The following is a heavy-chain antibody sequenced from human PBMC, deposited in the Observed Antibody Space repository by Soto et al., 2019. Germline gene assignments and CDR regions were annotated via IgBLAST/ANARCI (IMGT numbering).Heavy chain of an antibody. CDR3: ARPNYDIFTGLSGFDI. Sequence: QVQLQESGPGLVKPSQTLSLTCTVSGGSISSGGYYWSWIRQHPGKGLEWIGHIYYSGSTYYNPSLKSRLSLSMDTSKNQFSLQLSSVTAADTALYYCARPNYDIFTGLSGFDIWGQGTMVTVSS. V-gene: IGHV4-31*03. CDR1: GGSISSGGYY. J-gene: IGHJ3*02. D-gene: IGHD3-9*01. CDR2: IYYSGST.